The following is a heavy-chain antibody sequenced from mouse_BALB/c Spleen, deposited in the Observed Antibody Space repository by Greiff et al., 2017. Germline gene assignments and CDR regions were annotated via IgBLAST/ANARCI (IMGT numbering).Heavy chain of an antibody. V-gene: IGHV1S137*01. J-gene: IGHJ4*01. CDR2: ISTYLGDA. CDR3: ARLITTATGAMDY. Sequence: QVQLQQSGAELVGPGVSVKISCKGSGYTFTDYAMHWVKQSHAKSLEWIGVISTYLGDASYNQKFKGKATMTVDKSSSTAYMELARLTSEDSAIYYRARLITTATGAMDYWGQGTSVTVSS. D-gene: IGHD1-2*01. CDR1: GYTFTDYA.